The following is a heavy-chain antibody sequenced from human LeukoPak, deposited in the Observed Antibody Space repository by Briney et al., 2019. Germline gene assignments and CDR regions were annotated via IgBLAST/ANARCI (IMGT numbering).Heavy chain of an antibody. D-gene: IGHD1-14*01. J-gene: IGHJ5*02. CDR3: AKANWYNGNHAGWFDG. V-gene: IGHV3-23*01. CDR1: GLPLSRYH. CDR2: ISGCGGST. Sequence: GGSLTLLCAVSGLPLSRYHMRWPRQARGEALEWVSAISGCGGSTYYADSMKGRFTISRDNSKNTLYLQMNSLRAEDTAVYYCAKANWYNGNHAGWFDGWGQGTLVTVSS.